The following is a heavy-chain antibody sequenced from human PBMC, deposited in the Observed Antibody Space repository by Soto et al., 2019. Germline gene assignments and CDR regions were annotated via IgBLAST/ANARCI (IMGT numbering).Heavy chain of an antibody. J-gene: IGHJ4*02. D-gene: IGHD5-12*01. CDR2: IIPIFGTA. CDR3: ATIRGRDGYNFGYYFDY. V-gene: IGHV1-69*06. CDR1: GGTFSSYA. Sequence: SVKVFCKASGGTFSSYAISWVRQAPGQGLEWMGGIIPIFGTANYAQKFQGRVTITADKSTSTAYMELSSLGSEDTAVYYCATIRGRDGYNFGYYFDYWGQGTLVTVSS.